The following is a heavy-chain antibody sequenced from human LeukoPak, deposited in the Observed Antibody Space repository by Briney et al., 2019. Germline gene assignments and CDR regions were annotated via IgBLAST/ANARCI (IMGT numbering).Heavy chain of an antibody. CDR1: GYTFTGYY. CDR3: ARVMIVLPVVVTPFSGDYYYYYYMDV. CDR2: INPNSGGT. J-gene: IGHJ6*03. V-gene: IGHV1-2*02. Sequence: GASVKVSCKASGYTFTGYYMHWVRQAPGQGLEWMGWINPNSGGTNYAQKFQGRVTMTRDTSISTAYMELSRLRSDDTAVYYCARVMIVLPVVVTPFSGDYYYYYYMDVWGKGTTVTISS. D-gene: IGHD4-23*01.